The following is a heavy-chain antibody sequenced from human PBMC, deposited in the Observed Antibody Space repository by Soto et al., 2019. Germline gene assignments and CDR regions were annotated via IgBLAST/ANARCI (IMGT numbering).Heavy chain of an antibody. CDR2: IYITSTII. V-gene: IGHV3-48*03. CDR3: ARVVDGMSGADY. D-gene: IGHD1-20*01. CDR1: GFTFSSYE. Sequence: EVQLVESGGGLVQPGGSLRLSCAASGFTFSSYEMNWVRQAPGKGLEFVSYIYITSTIIHYADSVKGRFTISRDNAENSLYLQMNSLRDEDTAVYYCARVVDGMSGADYWGQGTLVTVSS. J-gene: IGHJ4*02.